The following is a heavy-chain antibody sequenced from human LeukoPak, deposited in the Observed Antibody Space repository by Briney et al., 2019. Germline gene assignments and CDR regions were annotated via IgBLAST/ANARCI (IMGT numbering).Heavy chain of an antibody. J-gene: IGHJ3*02. D-gene: IGHD3-10*01. Sequence: SETLSLTCTHSGGSFSSYYWTWIRQPAGKGLEWIGRFYFRGSVNYNPSLKSRATMSIDTSKNQLSLKLRSMTAADTAVYYCARDRSPLAAFDIWGQGTKVTVSS. CDR1: GGSFSSYY. CDR3: ARDRSPLAAFDI. CDR2: FYFRGSV. V-gene: IGHV4-4*07.